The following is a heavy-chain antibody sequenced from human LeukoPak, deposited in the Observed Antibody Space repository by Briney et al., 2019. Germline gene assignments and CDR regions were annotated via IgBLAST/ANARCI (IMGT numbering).Heavy chain of an antibody. CDR1: GGTFSSYA. CDR2: IIPIFGTA. V-gene: IGHV1-69*01. D-gene: IGHD6-13*01. J-gene: IGHJ4*02. CDR3: ARTLYIAAVPGGFDY. Sequence: GASVKVSCKASGGTFSSYAISWVRQAPGQGLEWMGGIIPIFGTANYAQKFQGRVTITADESTSTAYMELSRLRSDDTALYYCARTLYIAAVPGGFDYWGQGTLVTVSS.